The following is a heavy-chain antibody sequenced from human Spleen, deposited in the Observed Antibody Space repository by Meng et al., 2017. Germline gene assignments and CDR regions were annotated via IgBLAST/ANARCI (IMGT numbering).Heavy chain of an antibody. V-gene: IGHV3-21*01. D-gene: IGHD1-26*01. CDR2: ISSSSSYI. CDR3: ARDPVGATTTKGYYFDY. J-gene: IGHJ4*02. Sequence: GESLKISCAASGFTFSSYSMNWVRQAPGKGPEWVSSISSSSSYIYYVDSVKGRFTISRDNAKNSLYLQMNSLRAEDTAVYYCARDPVGATTTKGYYFDYWGQGTLVTVSS. CDR1: GFTFSSYS.